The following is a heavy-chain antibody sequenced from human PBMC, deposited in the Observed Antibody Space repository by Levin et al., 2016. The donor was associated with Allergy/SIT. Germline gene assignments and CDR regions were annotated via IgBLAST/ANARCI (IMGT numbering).Heavy chain of an antibody. Sequence: VRQAPGKGLEWVSGISGSGGSTNYADSVKGRFTISRDNSKNTLYLQMNSLRAEDTAVYYCASSIAVAGRLAWGQGTLVTVSS. CDR3: ASSIAVAGRLA. CDR2: ISGSGGST. V-gene: IGHV3-23*01. D-gene: IGHD6-19*01. J-gene: IGHJ4*02.